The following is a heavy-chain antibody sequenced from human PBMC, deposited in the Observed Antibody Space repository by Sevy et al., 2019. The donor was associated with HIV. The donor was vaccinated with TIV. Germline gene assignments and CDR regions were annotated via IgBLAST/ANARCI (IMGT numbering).Heavy chain of an antibody. Sequence: GGSLRLSCAASGFTFSSYAMHWVRQAPGKGLEWVAVISYDGSKKYYEDSVKGRFTISRDNSKNTLYLQMNSLRAEDTAVYYCARDRQGYYMDVWGKGTTVTVSS. CDR1: GFTFSSYA. J-gene: IGHJ6*03. V-gene: IGHV3-30-3*01. CDR3: ARDRQGYYMDV. CDR2: ISYDGSKK.